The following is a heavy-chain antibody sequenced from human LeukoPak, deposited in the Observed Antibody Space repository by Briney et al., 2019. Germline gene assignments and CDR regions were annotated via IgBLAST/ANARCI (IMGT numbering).Heavy chain of an antibody. J-gene: IGHJ4*02. CDR2: IKQDGSEE. V-gene: IGHV3-7*01. CDR1: GFTLSSYW. D-gene: IGHD1-26*01. Sequence: GGSLRLSCAASGFTLSSYWMSWVRQAPGKGLEWVANIKQDGSEEYYVDSVKGRFTISRDNAKNSLYLQMNSLRAEDTAVYYCARSIVGAFDYWGQGTLVTVSS. CDR3: ARSIVGAFDY.